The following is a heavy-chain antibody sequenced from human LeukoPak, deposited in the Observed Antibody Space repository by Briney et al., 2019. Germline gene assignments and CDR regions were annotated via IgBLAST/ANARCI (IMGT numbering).Heavy chain of an antibody. D-gene: IGHD3-10*01. CDR3: AREDYYTHHDAFDI. CDR1: GFTFSSYS. Sequence: PGGSLRLSCAASGFTFSSYSMNWVRQAPGKGLEWVSSISSSSSYIYFADSVKGRFTISRDNAKNSLYLQMNSLRAEDTAVYYCAREDYYTHHDAFDIWGQGTMVTVSS. V-gene: IGHV3-21*01. J-gene: IGHJ3*02. CDR2: ISSSSSYI.